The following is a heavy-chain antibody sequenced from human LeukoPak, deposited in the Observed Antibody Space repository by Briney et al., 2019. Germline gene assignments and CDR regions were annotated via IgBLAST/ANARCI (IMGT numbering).Heavy chain of an antibody. CDR3: ARDSLYCSSTSCYGWDY. CDR2: ISPYDDDP. CDR1: GYSFTNFG. Sequence: ASVKVSCKASGYSFTNFGITWVRQAPGQGLEWMGWISPYDDDPTYAQMFQGRLTMTADTSTSTAYMELRSLRSDDTAVYYCARDSLYCSSTSCYGWDYWGQGTLVTVSS. D-gene: IGHD2-2*01. V-gene: IGHV1-18*01. J-gene: IGHJ4*02.